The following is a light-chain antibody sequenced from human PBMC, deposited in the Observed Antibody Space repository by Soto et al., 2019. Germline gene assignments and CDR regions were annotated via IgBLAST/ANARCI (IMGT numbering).Light chain of an antibody. V-gene: IGLV1-40*01. CDR3: TSYSRYRVLV. Sequence: QSVLTQPPSVSGAPGQRVTISCTGSSSNIGAGYDVHWYQQLPGTAPKLLIYGNSNRPSGVPDRFSGSKSGTSASLAITGLQAEDEADYYCTSYSRYRVLVFGGGTKLTVL. J-gene: IGLJ3*02. CDR1: SSNIGAGYD. CDR2: GNS.